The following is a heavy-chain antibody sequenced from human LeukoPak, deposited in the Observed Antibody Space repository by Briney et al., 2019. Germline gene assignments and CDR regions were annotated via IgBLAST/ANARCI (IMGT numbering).Heavy chain of an antibody. CDR3: YTSITDY. Sequence: GGSLILSCAASGFNFNNAWMSWVRQAPGKGLEWVGRIISKIDGGATDYAAPVKGRFTISRDDSKNTLYLQINSLKIEHTAMYYCYTSITDYWGQGTLVTVSS. CDR2: IISKIDGGAT. J-gene: IGHJ4*02. V-gene: IGHV3-15*07. D-gene: IGHD2-21*01. CDR1: GFNFNNAW.